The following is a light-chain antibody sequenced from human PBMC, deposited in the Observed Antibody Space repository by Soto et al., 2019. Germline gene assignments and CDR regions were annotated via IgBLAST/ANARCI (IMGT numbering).Light chain of an antibody. CDR3: SSYTSSSPYV. J-gene: IGLJ1*01. V-gene: IGLV2-14*01. CDR2: EVT. CDR1: SSDVGVYNY. Sequence: QSALTQPASVSGSLGQSITISCTGTSSDVGVYNYVSWYQQHPGKAPKLMIYEVTNRPSGVSNHFSGSKSGNTASLTISGLQAEDEADYYCSSYTSSSPYVFGTGTKVTVL.